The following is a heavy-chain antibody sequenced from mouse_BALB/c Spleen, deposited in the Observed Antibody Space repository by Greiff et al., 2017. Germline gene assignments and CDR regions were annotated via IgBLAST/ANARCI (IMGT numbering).Heavy chain of an antibody. V-gene: IGHV2-9-2*01. CDR3: VRDWVLLGAMDY. CDR1: GFSLTSYD. D-gene: IGHD1-1*01. CDR2: IWTGGGT. Sequence: QVQLKQSGPGLVAPSQSLSITCTVSGFSLTSYDISWIRQPPGKGLEWLGVIWTGGGTNYNSAFMSRLSISKDNSKSQVFLKMNSLQTDDTAIYYCVRDWVLLGAMDYWGQGTSVTVSS. J-gene: IGHJ4*01.